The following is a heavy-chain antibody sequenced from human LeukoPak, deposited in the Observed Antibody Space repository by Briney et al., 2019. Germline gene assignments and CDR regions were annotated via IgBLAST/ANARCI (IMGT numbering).Heavy chain of an antibody. Sequence: GASVKVSCKASGGTFSSYAISWVRQAPRQGLEWMGGIIPIFGTANYAQKFQGRVTITADKSTSTAYMELSSLRSEDTAVYYCARDLEYSSSSWVPWGQGTLVTVSS. CDR3: ARDLEYSSSSWVP. CDR1: GGTFSSYA. J-gene: IGHJ5*02. D-gene: IGHD6-6*01. CDR2: IIPIFGTA. V-gene: IGHV1-69*06.